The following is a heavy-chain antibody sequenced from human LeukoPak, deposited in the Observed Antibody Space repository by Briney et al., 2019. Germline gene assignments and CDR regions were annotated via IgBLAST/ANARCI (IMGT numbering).Heavy chain of an antibody. CDR1: GESFSGYY. V-gene: IGHV4-34*01. D-gene: IGHD3-9*01. CDR3: ARRSDYDILTGYSNSRFDP. CDR2: INHSGST. J-gene: IGHJ5*02. Sequence: SETLSLTCAVYGESFSGYYWSWIRQPPGKGLEWIGEINHSGSTNNNPTLKSRVTISVDTSKNQFSLKLSSVTAADTAVYYCARRSDYDILTGYSNSRFDPWGQVTLVTVSS.